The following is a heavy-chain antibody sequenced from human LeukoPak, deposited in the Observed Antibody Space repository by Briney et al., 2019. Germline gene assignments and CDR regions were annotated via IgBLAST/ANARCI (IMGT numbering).Heavy chain of an antibody. V-gene: IGHV1-69*05. CDR2: IIPIFGTA. J-gene: IGHJ4*02. CDR1: GGTFSSYA. CDR3: ASPGGGSGWYEGDY. Sequence: GASVKVSCKASGGTFSSYAISWVRQAPGQGLEWMGGIIPIFGTANYAQKFQGRVTITTDESTSTAYMELSSLRSEDTAVYYCASPGGGSGWYEGDYWGQGTLVTVSS. D-gene: IGHD6-19*01.